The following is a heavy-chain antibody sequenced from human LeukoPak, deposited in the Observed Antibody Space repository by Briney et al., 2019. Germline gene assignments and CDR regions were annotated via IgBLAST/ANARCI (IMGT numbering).Heavy chain of an antibody. D-gene: IGHD2-15*01. V-gene: IGHV3-23*01. CDR1: GFTFSSYA. CDR3: AKNGDRGAYCSGGSCYPYYYYYMDV. J-gene: IGHJ6*03. Sequence: GGSLRLFCAASGFTFSSYAMSWVRQAPGKGLEWVSAIRGSGGSTYYADSVKGRFTISRDNSKNTLSLQMNSLRAEDTAIYYCAKNGDRGAYCSGGSCYPYYYYYMDVWGKGTTVTISS. CDR2: IRGSGGST.